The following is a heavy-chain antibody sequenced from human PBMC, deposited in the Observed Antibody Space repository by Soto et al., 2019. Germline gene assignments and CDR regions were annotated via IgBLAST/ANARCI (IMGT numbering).Heavy chain of an antibody. J-gene: IGHJ4*02. V-gene: IGHV1-69*12. Sequence: QVQLVQSGAEVKKPGSSVKVSCKASGGTFSSYAISWVRQAPGQGLEWMGGIIPIFGTANYAQKFQGRVTITADESTSTDYMERRSLRSEDTAVYYCASAPSGYSYGYIVDYWGQGTLVSVSS. CDR3: ASAPSGYSYGYIVDY. CDR1: GGTFSSYA. CDR2: IIPIFGTA. D-gene: IGHD5-18*01.